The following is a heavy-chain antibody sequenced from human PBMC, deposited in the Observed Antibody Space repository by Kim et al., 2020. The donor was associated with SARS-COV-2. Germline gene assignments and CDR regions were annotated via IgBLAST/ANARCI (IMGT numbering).Heavy chain of an antibody. D-gene: IGHD1-26*01. CDR1: EFTFSSYG. V-gene: IGHV3-30*18. CDR2: ISYDGSNK. Sequence: GGSLRLSCAASEFTFSSYGMHWVRQAPGKGLEWVAVISYDGSNKYYADSAKGRFTISRDNSKNTLYLQMNSLRAEDTAVYYCAKGGYSGSYYSGTPDYWG. CDR3: AKGGYSGSYYSGTPDY. J-gene: IGHJ4*01.